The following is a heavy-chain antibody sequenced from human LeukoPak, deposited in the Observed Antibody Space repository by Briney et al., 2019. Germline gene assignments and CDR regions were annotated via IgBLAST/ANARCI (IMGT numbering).Heavy chain of an antibody. CDR3: ARDSLMGGFDY. CDR1: GGSISSGG. Sequence: ETLSLTCTVSGGSISSGGYYWSWVRQAPGKGLEYVSAISSNGGSTYYANSVKGRFTISRDNSKNTLYLQVGSLRAEDMAVYYCARDSLMGGFDYWGQGTLVTVSS. J-gene: IGHJ4*02. V-gene: IGHV3-64*01. D-gene: IGHD1-26*01. CDR2: ISSNGGST.